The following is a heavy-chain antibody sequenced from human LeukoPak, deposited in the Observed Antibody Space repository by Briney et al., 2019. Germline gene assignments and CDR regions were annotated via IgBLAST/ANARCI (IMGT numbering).Heavy chain of an antibody. CDR3: ARGNDYGDVNWFDP. CDR2: ISYDGSNK. J-gene: IGHJ5*02. CDR1: GFIFSSYG. Sequence: GGSLRLSCAASGFIFSSYGMHWVRQAPGKGLEWVAVISYDGSNKYYADSVKGRFTISRDNSKNTLYLQMNSLRAEDTAVYYCARGNDYGDVNWFDPWGQGTLVTVSS. D-gene: IGHD4-17*01. V-gene: IGHV3-30*12.